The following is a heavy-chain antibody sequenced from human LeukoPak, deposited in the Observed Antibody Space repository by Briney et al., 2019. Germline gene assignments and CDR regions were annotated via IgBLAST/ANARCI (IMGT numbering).Heavy chain of an antibody. CDR3: ARGPLIGGSKSWFDP. V-gene: IGHV3-74*01. J-gene: IGHJ5*02. CDR2: VNSDGSST. CDR1: GFTFSSYW. Sequence: PGGSLRLSCAPAGFTFSSYWMHWVRQAPGKGLVWVPRVNSDGSSTNYADSVKGRFTISRDNAQNTLFLQMNSLRADDTAVYYCARGPLIGGSKSWFDPWGQGTLVTVSS. D-gene: IGHD7-27*01.